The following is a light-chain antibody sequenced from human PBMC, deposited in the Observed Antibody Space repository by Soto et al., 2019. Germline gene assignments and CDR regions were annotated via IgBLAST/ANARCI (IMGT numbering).Light chain of an antibody. CDR1: QTIANY. J-gene: IGKJ1*01. V-gene: IGKV1-39*01. CDR3: QQTYITPQT. CDR2: TAS. Sequence: DIQMTQSPSSLSASVGDRVTITCRASQTIANYLNWYQQKPGKAPKLLIYTASSLQSGVPSRFSGSRSGTDFTLTISTLQPEDFATYYCQQTYITPQTFGQGTKVEIK.